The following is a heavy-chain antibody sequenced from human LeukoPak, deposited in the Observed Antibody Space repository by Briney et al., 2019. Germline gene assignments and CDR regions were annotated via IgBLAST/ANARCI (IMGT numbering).Heavy chain of an antibody. J-gene: IGHJ4*02. V-gene: IGHV3-23*01. CDR2: ISDSGGST. D-gene: IGHD3-22*01. CDR3: ARAKLSSSGYLYYFDY. CDR1: GFTFSSYA. Sequence: GGSLRLSCAASGFTFSSYAMYWVRQAPGMGLEWVSIISDSGGSTQYADSVKGRFTISRDNSKNTLYLQMNSLRAEDTAVYYCARAKLSSSGYLYYFDYWGQGTLVTVSS.